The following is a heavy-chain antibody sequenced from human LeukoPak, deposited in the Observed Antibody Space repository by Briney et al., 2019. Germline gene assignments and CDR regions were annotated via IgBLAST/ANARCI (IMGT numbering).Heavy chain of an antibody. Sequence: ASVKVSCKVSGYTLTELSMHWVRQAPGQGLEWMGWINPNSGGTNYAQKFQGRVAMTGDTSISTAYMDLSRLRSDDTAVYYCARHGRFYDAFDIWGQGTMVTVSS. CDR3: ARHGRFYDAFDI. CDR2: INPNSGGT. J-gene: IGHJ3*02. CDR1: GYTLTELS. V-gene: IGHV1-2*02. D-gene: IGHD3-3*01.